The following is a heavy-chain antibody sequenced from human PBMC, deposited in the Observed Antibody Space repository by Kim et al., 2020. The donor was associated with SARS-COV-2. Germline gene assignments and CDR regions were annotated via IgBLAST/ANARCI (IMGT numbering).Heavy chain of an antibody. V-gene: IGHV3-9*01. J-gene: IGHJ3*01. CDR1: GFTFDDYA. CDR3: AKDMGSGLWIQLWFWGSGGAFDL. Sequence: GGSLRLSCAASGFTFDDYAMHWVRQAPGKGLEWVSGISWNSGSIGYADSVKGRFTISRDNAKNSLYLQMNSLRAEDTALYYCAKDMGSGLWIQLWFWGSGGAFDLWGQGTMVTVSS. CDR2: ISWNSGSI. D-gene: IGHD5-18*01.